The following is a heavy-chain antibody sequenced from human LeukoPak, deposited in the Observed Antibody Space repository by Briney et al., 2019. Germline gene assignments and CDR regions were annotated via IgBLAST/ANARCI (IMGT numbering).Heavy chain of an antibody. CDR3: ARDQEYCSGTSCYPYWYDP. J-gene: IGHJ5*02. Sequence: RASETLSLTCTVSGGSITSYHWSWIRQPAGKGLEWIGRMFYSGNTDYNPSLKSRLTMSIDTSKNQFSLKLSSVTAADTAVYYCARDQEYCSGTSCYPYWYDPWGQGTLVTVSS. CDR2: MFYSGNT. D-gene: IGHD2-2*01. V-gene: IGHV4-4*07. CDR1: GGSITSYH.